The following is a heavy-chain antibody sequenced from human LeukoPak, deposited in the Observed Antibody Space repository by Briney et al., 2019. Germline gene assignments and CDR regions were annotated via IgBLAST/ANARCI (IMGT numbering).Heavy chain of an antibody. J-gene: IGHJ4*02. CDR3: VPKGNEGY. CDR1: GFRFSAYA. D-gene: IGHD1-1*01. V-gene: IGHV3-64D*06. Sequence: GGSLRLSCSASGFRFSAYAMHWVRQAPGKGLEYVSAISPNGDNTYYADSVRGRFSISRDNTKNTLYLQMNSLRHEDTAVYYCVPKGNEGYWGQGTLVTVSS. CDR2: ISPNGDNT.